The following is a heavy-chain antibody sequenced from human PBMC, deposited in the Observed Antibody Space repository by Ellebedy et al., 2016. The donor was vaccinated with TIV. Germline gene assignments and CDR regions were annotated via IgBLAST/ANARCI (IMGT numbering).Heavy chain of an antibody. V-gene: IGHV3-48*01. CDR2: ISSSSSTI. J-gene: IGHJ4*02. CDR1: GFTFSSYS. D-gene: IGHD6-19*01. Sequence: GESLKISCAASGFTFSSYSMNWVRQAPGKGLEWVSYISSSSSTIYYADSVKGRFTISRDNSKNTLYLQMNSLRAEDTAVYYCAKGGEQWPQDYWGQGTLVTVSS. CDR3: AKGGEQWPQDY.